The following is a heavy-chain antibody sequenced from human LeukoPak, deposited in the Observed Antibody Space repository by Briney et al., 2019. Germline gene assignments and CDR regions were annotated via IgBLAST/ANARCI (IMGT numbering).Heavy chain of an antibody. CDR2: IIPIFGTA. V-gene: IGHV1-69*06. Sequence: SVKVSCKASGGTFSSYAISWVRQAPGQGLEWMGGIIPIFGTANYAQKFQGRVTITADKSTSTAYMELSSLRSEDTAVYYCAREAGGARDLWGSHYYYYYMDVWGKGTTVTVSS. J-gene: IGHJ6*03. CDR1: GGTFSSYA. D-gene: IGHD7-27*01. CDR3: AREAGGARDLWGSHYYYYYMDV.